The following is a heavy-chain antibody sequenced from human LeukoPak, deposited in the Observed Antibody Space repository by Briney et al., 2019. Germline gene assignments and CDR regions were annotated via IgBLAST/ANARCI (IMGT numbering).Heavy chain of an antibody. Sequence: SETLSLTCTVSGGSISSYCWSWIRQPPGKGLEWIGYIYYSGSTNHNPSLKSRVTISVDTSKNQFSLKLSSVTAADTAVYYCARVGARGSVVPFEYWGQGTLVTVSS. CDR3: ARVGARGSVVPFEY. V-gene: IGHV4-59*08. D-gene: IGHD2-2*01. CDR2: IYYSGST. J-gene: IGHJ4*02. CDR1: GGSISSYC.